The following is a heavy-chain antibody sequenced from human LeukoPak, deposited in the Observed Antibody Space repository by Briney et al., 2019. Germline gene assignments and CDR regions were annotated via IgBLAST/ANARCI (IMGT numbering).Heavy chain of an antibody. J-gene: IGHJ4*02. CDR1: GFTFSGNS. CDR2: ISSSSSYI. D-gene: IGHD6-19*01. V-gene: IGHV3-21*01. CDR3: ARAGSGLSLFDY. Sequence: GGSLRLSCAASGFTFSGNSMNWVRKAPGKGLEWVSSISSSSSYIYYADSVKGRFTISRDNAKNSLYLQMNSLRAEDTAVYYCARAGSGLSLFDYWGQGTLVTVSS.